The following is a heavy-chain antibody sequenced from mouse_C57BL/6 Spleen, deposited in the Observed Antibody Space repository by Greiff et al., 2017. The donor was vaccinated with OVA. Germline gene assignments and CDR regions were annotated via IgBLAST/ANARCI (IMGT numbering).Heavy chain of an antibody. CDR2: IDPSDSYT. J-gene: IGHJ2*01. CDR1: GYTFTSYW. V-gene: IGHV1-50*01. D-gene: IGHD4-1*01. Sequence: QVQLQQPGAELVKPGASVKLSCKASGYTFTSYWMQWVKQRPGQGLEWIGEIDPSDSYTNYNQKFTGKATLTVDTSSSTAYMQLSSLTSEDSAVYYCARDGTGTDYWGQGTTLTVSS. CDR3: ARDGTGTDY.